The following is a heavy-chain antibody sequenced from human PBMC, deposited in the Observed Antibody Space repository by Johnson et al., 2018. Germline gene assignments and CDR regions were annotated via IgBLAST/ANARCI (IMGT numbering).Heavy chain of an antibody. Sequence: VQLVQSGGAVVQPGGSLRLSCAASGFTFDEYTMHWFRQVPGQGLEWVSLISWDGGSTYYADSVKGRFTISRDNAKNSLYLQMNSLRDEDSAVHYCARGWGEYSATTRGMDVWGQGTSVTVSS. V-gene: IGHV3-43*01. CDR3: ARGWGEYSATTRGMDV. J-gene: IGHJ6*02. CDR2: ISWDGGST. CDR1: GFTFDEYT. D-gene: IGHD3-16*01.